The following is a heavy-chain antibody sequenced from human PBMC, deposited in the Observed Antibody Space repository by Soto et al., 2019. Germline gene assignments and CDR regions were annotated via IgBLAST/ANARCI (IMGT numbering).Heavy chain of an antibody. J-gene: IGHJ4*02. D-gene: IGHD3-22*01. CDR3: AGARGMITVVFDY. Sequence: ASVKVSCKACGYTFRDYYIHWVRQAPGRGRAWLGCINTYSGGTNSARRFQGRVTMTGDTSSSTAYMELSSLTSDDTAIYYCAGARGMITVVFDYWGQGTRVTVSS. CDR1: GYTFRDYY. V-gene: IGHV1-2*02. CDR2: INTYSGGT.